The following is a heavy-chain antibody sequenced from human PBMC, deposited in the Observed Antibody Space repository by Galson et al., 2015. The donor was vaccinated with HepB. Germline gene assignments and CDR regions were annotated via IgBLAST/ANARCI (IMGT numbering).Heavy chain of an antibody. V-gene: IGHV3-15*01. CDR3: TTVRYDWSDNADY. CDR2: SKDKGDGGKT. D-gene: IGHD3-22*01. Sequence: SLRLSCAASGITFRRAWMTWVRQAPGKGLEWVGRSKDKGDGGKTDYAAPVEGRFIISRDDSKNTLYLQMNSLKTEDTAVYYCTTVRYDWSDNADYWGRGTLVTVSS. J-gene: IGHJ4*02. CDR1: GITFRRAW.